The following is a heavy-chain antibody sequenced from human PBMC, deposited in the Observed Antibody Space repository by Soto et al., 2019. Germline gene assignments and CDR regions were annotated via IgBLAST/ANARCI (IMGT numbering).Heavy chain of an antibody. CDR1: GFTFSSYS. Sequence: PGGSLRLSCAASGFTFSSYSMNWVRQAPGKGLEWVSYISSSSSTIYYADSVKGRFTISRDNAKNSLYLQMNSLRAEDTAVYYCARDGTYGMDVWGQGTTATVSS. V-gene: IGHV3-48*01. J-gene: IGHJ6*02. CDR2: ISSSSSTI. CDR3: ARDGTYGMDV. D-gene: IGHD1-26*01.